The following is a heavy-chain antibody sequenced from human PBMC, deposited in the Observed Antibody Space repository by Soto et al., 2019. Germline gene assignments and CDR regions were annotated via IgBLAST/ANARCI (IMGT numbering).Heavy chain of an antibody. CDR2: MSSGNGHT. J-gene: IGHJ4*02. CDR3: ARQTSTGYPGDY. Sequence: ASVKVSCKASGYTLATYTIHWVRQAPGQGLEWMGWMSSGNGHTKYSKKFQGTVTFTRDTSAKTAYMELSSLTSEDTAVYYCARQTSTGYPGDYWGQGTLVTVSS. CDR1: GYTLATYT. V-gene: IGHV1-3*01. D-gene: IGHD3-9*01.